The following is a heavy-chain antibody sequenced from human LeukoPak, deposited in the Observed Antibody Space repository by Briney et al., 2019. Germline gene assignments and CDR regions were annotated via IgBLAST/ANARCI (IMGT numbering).Heavy chain of an antibody. Sequence: KPSETLSLTCTVSGGSIISGGYYWSWIRQHPGKGLEWIGYIYYSGSTYYNPSLKSQVTISVDTSKNQFSLKLSSVTAADTAVYYCARSRSYDFWSGYYTESTSYFDYWGQGTLVTVSS. CDR3: ARSRSYDFWSGYYTESTSYFDY. J-gene: IGHJ4*02. D-gene: IGHD3-3*01. CDR2: IYYSGST. CDR1: GGSIISGGYY. V-gene: IGHV4-31*01.